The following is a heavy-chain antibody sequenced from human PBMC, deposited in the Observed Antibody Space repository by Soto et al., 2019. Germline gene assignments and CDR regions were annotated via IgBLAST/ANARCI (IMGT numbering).Heavy chain of an antibody. CDR3: AKVLVGGNDAFDI. V-gene: IGHV3-30-3*01. Sequence: QVQLVESGGGVVQPGRSLRLSCAASGFTFSSYAMHWVRQAPGKGLEWVAVISYDGSNKYYADSVKGRFTISRDNSKNTLYLQMNSLRAEDTAVYYCAKVLVGGNDAFDIWGQGTMVTVSS. CDR1: GFTFSSYA. CDR2: ISYDGSNK. J-gene: IGHJ3*02. D-gene: IGHD2-2*01.